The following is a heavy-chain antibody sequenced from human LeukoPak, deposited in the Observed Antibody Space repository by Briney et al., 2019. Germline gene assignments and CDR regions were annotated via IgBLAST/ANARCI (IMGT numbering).Heavy chain of an antibody. CDR1: GFTFSSYA. CDR3: ARDCDYYGSGNDAFDI. CDR2: ISYDGSNK. J-gene: IGHJ3*02. V-gene: IGHV3-30-3*01. Sequence: PGRSLRLSCAASGFTFSSYAMHWVRQAPGKGLGWVAVISYDGSNKYYADSVKGRFTISRDNSKNTLYLQMNSLRAEDTAVYYCARDCDYYGSGNDAFDIWGQGTMVTVSS. D-gene: IGHD3-10*01.